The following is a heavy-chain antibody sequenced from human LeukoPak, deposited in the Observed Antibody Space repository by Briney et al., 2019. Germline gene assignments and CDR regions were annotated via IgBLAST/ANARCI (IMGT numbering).Heavy chain of an antibody. J-gene: IGHJ3*02. CDR3: ARPDYYDSSGYYPKTPIGAFDI. V-gene: IGHV3-23*01. CDR1: GFTFSSYA. Sequence: GGSLRLSCAASGFTFSSYAMSWVRQAPGKGLEWVSDISGSGGGTYYADSVKGRFTISRDNAKNSLYLQMNSLRAEDTAVYYCARPDYYDSSGYYPKTPIGAFDIWGQGTMVTVSS. D-gene: IGHD3-22*01. CDR2: ISGSGGGT.